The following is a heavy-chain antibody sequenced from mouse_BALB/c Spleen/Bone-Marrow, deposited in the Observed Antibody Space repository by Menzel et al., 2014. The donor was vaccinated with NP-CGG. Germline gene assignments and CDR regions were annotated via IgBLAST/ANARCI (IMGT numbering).Heavy chain of an antibody. Sequence: VKVVESGPGLVSPSQSLSITCTVSGFSLTSYGVHWVRQPPGKGLEWLGAIWAGGSTNYNSALMSRLSISKDNSKSQVFLKMNSLQTDDTAMYYCASPIYYDYPLFAYWGQGTLVTVSA. CDR2: IWAGGST. J-gene: IGHJ3*01. D-gene: IGHD2-4*01. CDR3: ASPIYYDYPLFAY. CDR1: GFSLTSYG. V-gene: IGHV2-9*02.